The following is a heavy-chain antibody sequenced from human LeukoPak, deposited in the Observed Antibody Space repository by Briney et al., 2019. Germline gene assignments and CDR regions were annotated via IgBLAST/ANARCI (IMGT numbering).Heavy chain of an antibody. J-gene: IGHJ4*02. V-gene: IGHV3-66*02. CDR3: GRVPGGGD. CDR2: TYSGGTT. Sequence: GGSLRLSCAASGFSVSSNYMTWVRQAPGKGLEWLSVTYSGGTTYYADSVKGRFTISRDNSKNTLYLQMNGLRTEDTAMYYCGRVPGGGDWGQGTLVTVSS. D-gene: IGHD3-10*01. CDR1: GFSVSSNY.